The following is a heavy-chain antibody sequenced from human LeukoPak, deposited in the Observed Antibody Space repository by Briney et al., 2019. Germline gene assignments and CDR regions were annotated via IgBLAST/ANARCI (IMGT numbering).Heavy chain of an antibody. V-gene: IGHV3-48*04. CDR3: AIVATRGSFDS. Sequence: QPGGSLRLSCAASGFTFSSYSINWVRQAPGKGLEWVSYISSSSGTIYYADSVKGRFTISRDNAKNSLYLQMNSLRAEDTAVYYCAIVATRGSFDSWGQGTLVTVSS. D-gene: IGHD5-12*01. CDR1: GFTFSSYS. J-gene: IGHJ4*02. CDR2: ISSSSGTI.